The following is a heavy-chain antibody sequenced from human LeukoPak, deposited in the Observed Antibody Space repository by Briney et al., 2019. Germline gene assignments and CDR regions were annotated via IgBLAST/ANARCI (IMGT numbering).Heavy chain of an antibody. D-gene: IGHD2-21*02. V-gene: IGHV4-59*08. CDR3: ARQTSDYSFYY. Sequence: SETLSLTCTVSGGSIKSYYWSWVRQPPGKGLEWIGYIYYSGTTNYNPSLKSRVTISVGTSKNQFSLRLSSVTAADTAMFYCARQTSDYSFYYLGQGALVTVSS. CDR1: GGSIKSYY. J-gene: IGHJ4*02. CDR2: IYYSGTT.